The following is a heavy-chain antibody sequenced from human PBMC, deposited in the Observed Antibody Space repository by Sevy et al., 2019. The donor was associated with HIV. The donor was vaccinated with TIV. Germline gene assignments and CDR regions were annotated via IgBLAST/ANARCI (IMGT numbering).Heavy chain of an antibody. Sequence: VGSLRLSCAASGLSFSNAWMAWVRQAPGKGLEWVGRSRSETGGGTTDFAAFAKGKFTISRDDPKNTLYLQMNSLKTEDTAVYYCAIDHRRDGMIVVPFEKWGLGTLVTVSS. J-gene: IGHJ4*02. V-gene: IGHV3-15*01. CDR1: GLSFSNAW. CDR2: SRSETGGGTT. D-gene: IGHD3-22*01. CDR3: AIDHRRDGMIVVPFEK.